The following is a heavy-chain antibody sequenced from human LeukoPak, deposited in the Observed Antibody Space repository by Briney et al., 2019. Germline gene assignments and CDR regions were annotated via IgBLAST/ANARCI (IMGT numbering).Heavy chain of an antibody. J-gene: IGHJ4*02. V-gene: IGHV3-23*01. CDR1: GFIFSSYG. CDR3: AKTNGYYSD. CDR2: ISGSGGTT. D-gene: IGHD3-22*01. Sequence: GGSLRLFCAASGFIFSSYGMNWVRQAPGKGLEWVSGISGSGGTTYYADSVKGRFTISRDNSKNSLSLQVSSLRAEDTAVYYCAKTNGYYSDWGQGTLVTVSS.